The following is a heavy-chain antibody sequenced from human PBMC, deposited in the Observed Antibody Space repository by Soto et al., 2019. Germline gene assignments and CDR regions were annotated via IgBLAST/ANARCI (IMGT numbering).Heavy chain of an antibody. CDR1: GYAFTGDY. J-gene: IGHJ4*02. V-gene: IGHV1-2*02. D-gene: IGHD3-3*01. CDR3: VFTYYDFWSGYWSYLDY. CDR2: INPNSGGT. Sequence: ASVKGSWKASGYAFTGDYMRWVRQAPGQGLEWMGWINPNSGGTNYAQKFQGRVTMTRDTSISTAYMELSRLRSDDTAVYYCVFTYYDFWSGYWSYLDYWGQGPLVTLL.